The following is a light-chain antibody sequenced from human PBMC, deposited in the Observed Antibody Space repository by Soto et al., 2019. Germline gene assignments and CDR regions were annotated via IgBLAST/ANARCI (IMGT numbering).Light chain of an antibody. Sequence: QSALTQPPSASGSPGQSVTISCTATSGDVGGYNYVSWYQQHPGKAPKLMIYKVSKRPSGVPDRFSGSKSGNTASLTVSGLQAEDEADYYCSSYAGSNNYVFGTGTKVTVL. J-gene: IGLJ1*01. CDR1: SGDVGGYNY. V-gene: IGLV2-8*01. CDR3: SSYAGSNNYV. CDR2: KVS.